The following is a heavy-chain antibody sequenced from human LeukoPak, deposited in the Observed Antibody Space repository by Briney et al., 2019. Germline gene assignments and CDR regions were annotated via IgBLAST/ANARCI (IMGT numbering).Heavy chain of an antibody. CDR2: IYYSGST. Sequence: PSETLSLTCTVSGGSVSSGSYYWSWIRQPPGKGLEWIGYIYYSGSTNYNPSLKSRVTISVDTSKNQFSLKLSSVTAADTAVYYCARGDYADYIFDYWGQGTLVTVSS. D-gene: IGHD4-17*01. CDR1: GGSVSSGSYY. CDR3: ARGDYADYIFDY. V-gene: IGHV4-61*01. J-gene: IGHJ4*02.